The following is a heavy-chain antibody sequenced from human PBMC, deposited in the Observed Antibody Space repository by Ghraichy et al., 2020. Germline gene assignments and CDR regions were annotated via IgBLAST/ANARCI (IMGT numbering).Heavy chain of an antibody. CDR3: ARDARTAAAAFDP. D-gene: IGHD6-13*01. V-gene: IGHV3-21*01. CDR1: GFTFSSYS. J-gene: IGHJ5*02. CDR2: ISSSSYI. Sequence: SCAASGFTFSSYSMNWVRQAPGKGLEWVSSISSSSYIYYADSVKGRFTISRDNAKNSLYLQMNSLRAEDTAVYYCARDARTAAAAFDPWGQGTLVTVSS.